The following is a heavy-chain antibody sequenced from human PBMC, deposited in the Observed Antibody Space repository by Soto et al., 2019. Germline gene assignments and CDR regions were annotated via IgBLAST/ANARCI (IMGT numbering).Heavy chain of an antibody. V-gene: IGHV2-5*02. D-gene: IGHD2-8*01. J-gene: IGHJ5*02. CDR1: GFSLSTSGVG. Sequence: QITLKESGPTLVKPSQPLTLTCTFSGFSLSTSGVGVGWIRQPPGKALEWLALIYWDDDKRYSPSLKSRLTITKYTSNNQVVLTMPNMDPVDTATYYCAHSSPHIVLMVYAPAPRQNWFDPWGQGTLVTVSS. CDR2: IYWDDDK. CDR3: AHSSPHIVLMVYAPAPRQNWFDP.